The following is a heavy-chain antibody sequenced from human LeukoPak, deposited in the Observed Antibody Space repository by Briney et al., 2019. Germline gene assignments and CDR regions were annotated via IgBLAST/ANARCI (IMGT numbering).Heavy chain of an antibody. CDR3: ARGAVAGTLGYYGRDV. D-gene: IGHD6-19*01. CDR2: INPNSGGA. CDR1: GYTVTRSY. J-gene: IGHJ6*01. V-gene: IGHV1-2*02. Sequence: ASGRLSCTPSGYTVTRSYVPWVRQSPGQGLGWRRGINPNSGGAKYAQKFQGRVTTPRDTSISTAYMELSRLRSDDTAVYYCARGAVAGTLGYYGRDVCGEGTTVSASS.